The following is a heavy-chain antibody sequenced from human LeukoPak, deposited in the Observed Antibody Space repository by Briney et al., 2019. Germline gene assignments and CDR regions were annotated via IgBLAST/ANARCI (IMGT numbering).Heavy chain of an antibody. J-gene: IGHJ4*02. D-gene: IGHD3-22*01. CDR1: GGSISSYY. CDR3: ARGADSSGYYSIFYFDY. V-gene: IGHV4-59*01. Sequence: KPSETLSLTCTVSGGSISSYYWNWIRQPPGKGREWLGYIYYSGSTNYNPSLKSRVTISVDTSKNQFSLKLSSVTAADTAVYYCARGADSSGYYSIFYFDYWGQGTLVTVSS. CDR2: IYYSGST.